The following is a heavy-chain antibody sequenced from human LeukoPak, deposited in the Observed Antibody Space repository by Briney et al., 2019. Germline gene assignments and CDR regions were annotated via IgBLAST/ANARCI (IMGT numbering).Heavy chain of an antibody. CDR3: ERERIQLWLQGRVGDAFDI. J-gene: IGHJ3*02. Sequence: SVKVSCKAPGGTFSINAISWVRQAPGQGLEWMGRIIPILGIANYAQRFQGRVTITADKSTSTAYMELSSLRSEETAVYNCERERIQLWLQGRVGDAFDIWGQGTMVTVSS. CDR2: IIPILGIA. V-gene: IGHV1-69*04. CDR1: GGTFSINA. D-gene: IGHD5-18*01.